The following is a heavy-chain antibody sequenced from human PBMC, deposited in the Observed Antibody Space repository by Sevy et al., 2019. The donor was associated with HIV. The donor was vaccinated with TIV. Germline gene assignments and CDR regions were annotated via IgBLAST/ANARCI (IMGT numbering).Heavy chain of an antibody. CDR3: AKGREQGYYYGMDV. D-gene: IGHD1-26*01. J-gene: IGHJ6*02. CDR1: GFTFSTYT. Sequence: WGSLRLSCAVSGFTFSTYTMNWVRQAPGKGLEWVAFIRYDGNNKYYTGSVKGRFTISRDNSKNTLYLQMNSLRAEDTAVYYCAKGREQGYYYGMDVWGQGTTVTVSS. CDR2: IRYDGNNK. V-gene: IGHV3-30*02.